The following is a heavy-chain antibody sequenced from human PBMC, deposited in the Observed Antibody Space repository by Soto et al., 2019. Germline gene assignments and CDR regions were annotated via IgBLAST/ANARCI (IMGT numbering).Heavy chain of an antibody. CDR1: VGTFSSYA. D-gene: IGHD3-22*01. CDR3: ARVTYDSSATPGFDY. Sequence: SVKVACKASVGTFSSYAISWVRQAPGQGLEWMGGIIPIFGTANYAQKFQGRVTITADESTSTAYMELSSLRSEDTAVYYCARVTYDSSATPGFDYWGQGTLVTVSS. J-gene: IGHJ4*02. CDR2: IIPIFGTA. V-gene: IGHV1-69*13.